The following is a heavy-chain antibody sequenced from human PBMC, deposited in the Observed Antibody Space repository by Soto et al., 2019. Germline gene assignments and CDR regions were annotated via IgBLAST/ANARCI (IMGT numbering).Heavy chain of an antibody. D-gene: IGHD4-17*01. CDR2: IVPVFGTT. Sequence: QVQLVQSGTEVKNPGSSVRVSCKASGASFRTDAINWVRQAPGQGLEWMGRIVPVFGTTNFAQRFQGRVTITADESTRTAYMDLSSLRSEDTAVYYCARSRETTVVFDIWGQGTIVTVSS. V-gene: IGHV1-69*01. CDR3: ARSRETTVVFDI. J-gene: IGHJ3*02. CDR1: GASFRTDA.